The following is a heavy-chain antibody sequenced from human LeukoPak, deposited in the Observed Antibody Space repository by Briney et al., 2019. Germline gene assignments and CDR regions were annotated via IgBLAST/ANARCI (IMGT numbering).Heavy chain of an antibody. V-gene: IGHV3-7*01. CDR2: IKQDGSEK. Sequence: GGSLRLSCAASGFTFSSYWMSWVRQAPGKGLEWVASIKQDGSEKYYVDSVKGRFTISRDNAKNSLYLQMNSLRAEDTAVYYCARDGDNWNYLYYFDYWGQGTLVTVSP. CDR1: GFTFSSYW. J-gene: IGHJ4*02. D-gene: IGHD1-7*01. CDR3: ARDGDNWNYLYYFDY.